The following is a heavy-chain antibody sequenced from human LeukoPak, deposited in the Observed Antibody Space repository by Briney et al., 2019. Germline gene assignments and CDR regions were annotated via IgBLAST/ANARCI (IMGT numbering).Heavy chain of an antibody. D-gene: IGHD6-13*01. V-gene: IGHV1-69*06. J-gene: IGHJ6*04. CDR2: IIPIFGTA. Sequence: GSSVKVSYKASGGTFSSYAISWVRQAPGQGLEWMGGIIPIFGTANYEQKFQGRVTITADKSTSTAYMELSSLRSEDTAVYYCAGPIAAAGRDSGYYYGMDVWGKGTTVTVSS. CDR1: GGTFSSYA. CDR3: AGPIAAAGRDSGYYYGMDV.